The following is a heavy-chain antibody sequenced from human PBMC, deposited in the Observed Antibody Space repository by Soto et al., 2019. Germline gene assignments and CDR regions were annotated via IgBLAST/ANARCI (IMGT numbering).Heavy chain of an antibody. V-gene: IGHV3-30-3*01. CDR3: AKDGRTSWYLDS. J-gene: IGHJ4*02. CDR1: GFTFSSYA. D-gene: IGHD6-13*01. Sequence: SLRLSCAASGFTFSSYAMHWVRQAPGKGLEWVAVISYDGSNKYYAESVKGRFTISRDNSKNTQYLEMNSLRAEDTAIYYCAKDGRTSWYLDSWGQGTLVTVSS. CDR2: ISYDGSNK.